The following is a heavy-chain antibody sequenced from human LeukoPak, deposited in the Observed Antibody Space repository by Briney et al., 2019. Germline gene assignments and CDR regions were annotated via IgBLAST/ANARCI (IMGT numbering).Heavy chain of an antibody. CDR1: GYSFVSYW. V-gene: IGHV5-51*01. CDR2: IYPGDSDT. J-gene: IGHJ3*02. Sequence: GESLKISCKGSGYSFVSYWIGWVRQMPGKGLEWMGIIYPGDSDTRYSPSFQGQVTMSADKSISIAYLQWSDLKASDTAMYYCARGAVELATTNAFDIWGQGTMVTASS. D-gene: IGHD5-24*01. CDR3: ARGAVELATTNAFDI.